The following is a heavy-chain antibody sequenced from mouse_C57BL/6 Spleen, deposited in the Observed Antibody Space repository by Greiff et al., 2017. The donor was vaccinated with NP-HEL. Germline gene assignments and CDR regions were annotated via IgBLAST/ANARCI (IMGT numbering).Heavy chain of an antibody. CDR3: ARSGYAFDY. D-gene: IGHD2-2*01. CDR1: GYTFTSYW. CDR2: IDPSDSYT. V-gene: IGHV1-69*01. Sequence: VQLQQPGAELVMPGASVKLSCKASGYTFTSYWMHWVKQRPGQGLEWIGEIDPSDSYTNYNQKFKGKSTLTVDKSSSTAYMQLNSLTSEDSAVYYCARSGYAFDYWGQGTTLTVSS. J-gene: IGHJ2*01.